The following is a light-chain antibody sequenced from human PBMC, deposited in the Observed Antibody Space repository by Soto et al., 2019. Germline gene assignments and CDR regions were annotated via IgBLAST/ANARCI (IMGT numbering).Light chain of an antibody. V-gene: IGLV2-14*01. J-gene: IGLJ3*02. CDR3: ISYTSSSTWV. Sequence: QSALTQPASVSGSPRQSITISCTGASSDIGGYNYVSWYQQHPGKAPKLMIYEVSNRPSGVSDRFSGSRSGNTASLTISGLQAEDESDYYCISYTSSSTWVFGGGTKVTVL. CDR2: EVS. CDR1: SSDIGGYNY.